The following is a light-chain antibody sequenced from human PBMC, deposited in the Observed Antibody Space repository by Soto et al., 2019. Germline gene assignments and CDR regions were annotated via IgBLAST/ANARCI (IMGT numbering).Light chain of an antibody. J-gene: IGKJ4*01. V-gene: IGKV3-20*01. CDR2: GAS. Sequence: EIVLTQSPGTLSLSPGGRATLSCRASQSVRSSYLAWYQQRPGQAPRLLIFGASFRATGIPDRFSGSGSGTDFTLTISRLEPEDFAVYYCQHYGSPLPFGGGTKVEIK. CDR1: QSVRSSY. CDR3: QHYGSPLP.